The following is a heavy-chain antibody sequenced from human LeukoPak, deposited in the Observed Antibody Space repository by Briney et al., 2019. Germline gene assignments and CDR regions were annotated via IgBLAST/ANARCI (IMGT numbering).Heavy chain of an antibody. D-gene: IGHD2-8*01. J-gene: IGHJ5*01. V-gene: IGHV1-2*06. Sequence: GASVKVSCKVSGYTFTHHYLHWVRQAPGQGLEWMGRINPNSGETNYKDKLQGRITMTRATSISTAYLEVTRLTSDDTAVYHCASEGYGVKPFGSWGQGTLVIVSS. CDR2: INPNSGET. CDR3: ASEGYGVKPFGS. CDR1: GYTFTHHY.